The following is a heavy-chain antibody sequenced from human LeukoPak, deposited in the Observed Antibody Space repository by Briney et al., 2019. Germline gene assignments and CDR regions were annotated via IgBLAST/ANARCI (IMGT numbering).Heavy chain of an antibody. CDR2: IKSKTDGGTT. D-gene: IGHD1-26*01. CDR3: AKEHPRSGSYYKWDY. Sequence: GGSLRLSCAASGFTFRNASMSWVRQAPGKGLEWVGRIKSKTDGGTTDYAAPVKGRFTISRDDSKNTLYLQMNSLRAEDTAVYYCAKEHPRSGSYYKWDYWDQGTLVTVSS. V-gene: IGHV3-15*01. CDR1: GFTFRNAS. J-gene: IGHJ4*02.